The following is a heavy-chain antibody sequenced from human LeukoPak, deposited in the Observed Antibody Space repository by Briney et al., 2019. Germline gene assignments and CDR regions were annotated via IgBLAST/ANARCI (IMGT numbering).Heavy chain of an antibody. D-gene: IGHD4-17*01. Sequence: GGSLRLSCAASGFTFSSYGMSWVRQAPGKGLEWVSAISGSGGSTFYADSVKGRFTISRDNSKKTLYLQMNSLRAEDTAVYFCAXXDGDYGFDYWGQGTLVTVSS. V-gene: IGHV3-23*01. CDR2: ISGSGGST. J-gene: IGHJ4*02. CDR3: AXXDGDYGFDY. CDR1: GFTFSSYG.